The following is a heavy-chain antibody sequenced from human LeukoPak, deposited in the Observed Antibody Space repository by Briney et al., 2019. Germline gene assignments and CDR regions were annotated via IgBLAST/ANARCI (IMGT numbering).Heavy chain of an antibody. V-gene: IGHV4-59*01. CDR1: GGSISSYY. D-gene: IGHD5-24*01. CDR2: IYYSGST. CDR3: ARIDGYFDY. Sequence: PSETLSLTCTVSGGSISSYYWSWIQQPPGKGLEWIGYIYYSGSTNYNPSLKSRVTISVDTSKNQFSLKLSSVTAADTAVYYCARIDGYFDYWGQGTLVTVSS. J-gene: IGHJ4*02.